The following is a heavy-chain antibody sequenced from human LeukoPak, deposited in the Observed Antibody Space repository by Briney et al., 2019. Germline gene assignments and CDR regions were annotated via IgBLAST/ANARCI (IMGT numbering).Heavy chain of an antibody. Sequence: SVKVSCKASGGSFNSYVITWVRWAPGQGLEWMGRIIPILDVANFAQKFQGRVTITADKSTNTAHMELSSLRSEDTAVYYCTREGVYSPDPSSYHRDAFDIWGQGTVVTVSS. V-gene: IGHV1-69*04. D-gene: IGHD3-16*02. CDR2: IIPILDVA. J-gene: IGHJ3*02. CDR1: GGSFNSYV. CDR3: TREGVYSPDPSSYHRDAFDI.